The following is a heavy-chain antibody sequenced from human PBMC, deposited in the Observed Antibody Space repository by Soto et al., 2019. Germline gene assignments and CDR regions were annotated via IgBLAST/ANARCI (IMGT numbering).Heavy chain of an antibody. CDR3: ARYSSTTNFYYGMDV. J-gene: IGHJ6*02. V-gene: IGHV3-30*03. D-gene: IGHD6-13*01. Sequence: QVQLVASGGGVVQPGRSLRLSCVASGFTFSNYGMHWVRQAPGKGLEWLAVISNDGSNKNYADSVKGRFTISRDNSKNMVYLQTNSLRAEDRAVYYCARYSSTTNFYYGMDVWGQGTTVTVSS. CDR1: GFTFSNYG. CDR2: ISNDGSNK.